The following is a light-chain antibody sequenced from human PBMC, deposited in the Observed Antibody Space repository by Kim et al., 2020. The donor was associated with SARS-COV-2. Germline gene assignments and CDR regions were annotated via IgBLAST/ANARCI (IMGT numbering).Light chain of an antibody. V-gene: IGKV4-1*01. Sequence: DIVMTQSPDSLAVSLGERATIKCKSSQTVLYSSNNKNHLAWYQQKPGQPPKLLIYWASIRESGVPERFSGSGSGTDFTLTISSLQAEDVALYYCLQYYSIPRTFGQGTKVDIK. CDR1: QTVLYSSNNKNH. CDR3: LQYYSIPRT. J-gene: IGKJ1*01. CDR2: WAS.